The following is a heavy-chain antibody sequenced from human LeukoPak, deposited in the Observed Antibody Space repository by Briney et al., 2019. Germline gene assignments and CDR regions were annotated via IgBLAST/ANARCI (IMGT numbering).Heavy chain of an antibody. CDR3: ERGVVVLAAFDN. CDR1: GDSISSGYY. J-gene: IGHJ4*02. Sequence: SETLSLTCIVSGDSISSGYYRSWIRQLPGKGLEWIGYIYYGGSTFYSPSLKSRVTISVDPSKNQFSLELSSVTAADTAVYYCERGVVVLAAFDNWGQGTLVTVSS. CDR2: IYYGGST. V-gene: IGHV4-31*03. D-gene: IGHD2-15*01.